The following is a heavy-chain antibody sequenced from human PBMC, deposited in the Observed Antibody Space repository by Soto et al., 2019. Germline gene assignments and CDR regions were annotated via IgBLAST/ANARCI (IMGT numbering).Heavy chain of an antibody. Sequence: AASVKVSCKASGGTFSSYAISWVRQAPGQGLEWMGGIIPIFGTANYAQKFQGRVTITADESKNTLYLQMNILRAEDSAVYYCAKDLVPGSLCCDYFDYWGQGTLVTVSS. CDR1: GGTFSSYA. CDR3: AKDLVPGSLCCDYFDY. CDR2: IIPIFGTA. V-gene: IGHV1-69*13. J-gene: IGHJ4*02. D-gene: IGHD6-19*01.